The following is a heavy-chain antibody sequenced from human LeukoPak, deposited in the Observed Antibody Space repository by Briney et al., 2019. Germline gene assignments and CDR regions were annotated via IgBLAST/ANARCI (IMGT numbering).Heavy chain of an antibody. V-gene: IGHV4-61*02. CDR3: ARDRSSSWYEGPFDY. J-gene: IGHJ4*02. D-gene: IGHD6-13*01. Sequence: SETLSLTCTVSGGSISSGSYYWSWIRQPAGKGLEWIGRIYTSGSTNYNPSLKSRVTISVDTSKNQFSLKLSSVTAADTAVYYCARDRSSSWYEGPFDYWGQGTLVTVSS. CDR1: GGSISSGSYY. CDR2: IYTSGST.